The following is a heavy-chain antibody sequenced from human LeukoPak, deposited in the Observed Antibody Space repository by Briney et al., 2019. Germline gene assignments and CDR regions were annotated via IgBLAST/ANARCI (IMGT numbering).Heavy chain of an antibody. CDR1: GGSISSSSYY. D-gene: IGHD2-2*02. CDR2: IYYSGST. V-gene: IGHV4-39*01. CDR3: ARQQYCSSSTCYTAPAISRFDP. Sequence: SETLSLTCTVSGGSISSSSYYWGWIRQPPGKGLEWIASIYYSGSTNYNPSLKSRVTISVDTSKNQFSLKLSSVTAADTAVYYCARQQYCSSSTCYTAPAISRFDPWGQGTLVTVSS. J-gene: IGHJ5*02.